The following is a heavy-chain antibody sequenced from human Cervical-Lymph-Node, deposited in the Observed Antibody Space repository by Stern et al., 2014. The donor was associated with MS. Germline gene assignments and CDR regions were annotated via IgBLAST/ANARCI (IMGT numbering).Heavy chain of an antibody. Sequence: QVQLQESGSGLVKPSQTLSLTCAVSGGSISSGGYSWSWIRQPPGKGLEWIGSTNQIGTTYSNPSIKSRFTITVDSSKTQSSLNLSSVTAADTAVYYCARSSTVTPNAFDIWGQGTMVTVSS. CDR2: TNQIGTT. CDR3: ARSSTVTPNAFDI. J-gene: IGHJ3*02. V-gene: IGHV4-30-2*01. D-gene: IGHD4-17*01. CDR1: GGSISSGGYS.